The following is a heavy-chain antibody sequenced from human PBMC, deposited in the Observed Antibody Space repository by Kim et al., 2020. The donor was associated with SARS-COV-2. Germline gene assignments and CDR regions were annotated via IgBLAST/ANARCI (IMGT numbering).Heavy chain of an antibody. D-gene: IGHD6-13*01. CDR3: ARELRPYSSSWSRGYYYYGMDV. Sequence: ASVKVSCKASGYTFTGYYMHWVRQAPGQGLEWMGWINPNSGGTNYAQKFQGRVTMTRDTSISTAYMELSRLRSDDTAVYYCARELRPYSSSWSRGYYYYGMDVWGQGTTVTVSS. V-gene: IGHV1-2*02. J-gene: IGHJ6*02. CDR2: INPNSGGT. CDR1: GYTFTGYY.